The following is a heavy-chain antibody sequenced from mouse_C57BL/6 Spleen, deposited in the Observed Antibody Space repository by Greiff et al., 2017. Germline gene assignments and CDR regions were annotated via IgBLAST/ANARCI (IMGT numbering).Heavy chain of an antibody. CDR3: TTTRGYFDV. Sequence: QVHVKQSGAELVRPGASVTLSCKASGYTFTDYEMHWVKQTPVHGLEWIGAIDPETGGTAYNQKFKGKAILTADKSSSTAYMELRSLTSEDSAVYYCTTTRGYFDVWGTGTTVTVSS. V-gene: IGHV1-15*01. CDR2: IDPETGGT. CDR1: GYTFTDYE. J-gene: IGHJ1*03.